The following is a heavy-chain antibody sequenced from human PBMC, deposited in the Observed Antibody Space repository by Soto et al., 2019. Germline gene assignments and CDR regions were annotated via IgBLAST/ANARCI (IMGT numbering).Heavy chain of an antibody. CDR2: IRSKANSYAT. J-gene: IGHJ6*02. CDR1: GFTFSGSA. D-gene: IGHD2-2*01. Sequence: PGGSLRLSCAASGFTFSGSAMHWVRQASGKGLEWVGRIRSKANSYATAYAASVKGRFTISRDDSKNTAYLQMNSLKTEDTAVYYCTRQLETYCSSTSCYVYGMDVWGQGTTVTVSS. V-gene: IGHV3-73*01. CDR3: TRQLETYCSSTSCYVYGMDV.